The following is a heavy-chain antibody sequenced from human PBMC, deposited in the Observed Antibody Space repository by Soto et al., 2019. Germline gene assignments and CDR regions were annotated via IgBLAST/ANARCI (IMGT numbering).Heavy chain of an antibody. CDR2: IYYSGNT. CDR3: ARLQGGAFDI. CDR1: GDSFSSGSYY. J-gene: IGHJ3*02. V-gene: IGHV4-39*01. Sequence: SETLSLTCTVSGDSFSSGSYYWGWIRQPPGKGQEWIGNIYYSGNTFYNPSLKSRVTISVDTSKTQFSLNLSSMTAADTAVYYCARLQGGAFDIWGQGSMGTVS. D-gene: IGHD2-15*01.